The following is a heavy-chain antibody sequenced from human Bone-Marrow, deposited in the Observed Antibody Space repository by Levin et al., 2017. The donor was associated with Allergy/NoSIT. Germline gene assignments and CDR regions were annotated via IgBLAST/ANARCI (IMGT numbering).Heavy chain of an antibody. Sequence: GESLKISCKGSGYSFTSYWISWVRQMPGKGLEWMGRIDPSDSYTNYSPSFQGHVTISADKSISTAYLQWSSLKASDTAMYYCARAYYDILTSSLGSFDIWGQGKMVTVAS. CDR3: ARAYYDILTSSLGSFDI. CDR1: GYSFTSYW. J-gene: IGHJ3*02. CDR2: IDPSDSYT. V-gene: IGHV5-10-1*01. D-gene: IGHD3-9*01.